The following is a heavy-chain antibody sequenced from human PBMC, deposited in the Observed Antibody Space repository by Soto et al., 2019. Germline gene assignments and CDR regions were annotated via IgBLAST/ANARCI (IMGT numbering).Heavy chain of an antibody. CDR3: ASTPPCGGDCYPSDAFDI. Sequence: QVQLVQSGAEVKKPGASVKVSCKASGYTFTSYYMHWVRQAPGQGLEWMGIINPSGGSTSYAQKFQGRLTMTRDTSTSTVYMELSSLRSEDTAVYSCASTPPCGGDCYPSDAFDIWGQGTMVTVSS. CDR2: INPSGGST. V-gene: IGHV1-46*01. CDR1: GYTFTSYY. D-gene: IGHD2-21*02. J-gene: IGHJ3*02.